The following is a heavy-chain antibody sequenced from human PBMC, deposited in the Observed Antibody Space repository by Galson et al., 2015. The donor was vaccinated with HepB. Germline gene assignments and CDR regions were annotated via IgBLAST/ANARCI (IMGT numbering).Heavy chain of an antibody. Sequence: SLRLSCAASGFAFSNYGMNWVRQAPGKGLECVSYISSTSSSIYYADSVKGRFTISRDNAKNSLYLQMNSLRAEDTAVYYCARDPPDDGDCSGISCSGYYMDVWGKGTTVTVSS. CDR1: GFAFSNYG. D-gene: IGHD2-2*03. V-gene: IGHV3-48*01. CDR3: ARDPPDDGDCSGISCSGYYMDV. J-gene: IGHJ6*03. CDR2: ISSTSSSI.